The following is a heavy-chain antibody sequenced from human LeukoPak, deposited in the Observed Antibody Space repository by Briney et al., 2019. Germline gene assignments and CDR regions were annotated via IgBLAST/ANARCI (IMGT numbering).Heavy chain of an antibody. V-gene: IGHV4-39*01. CDR3: ARQGLLLPYYYYYMDV. CDR1: GGSISSSSYY. CDR2: IYYSGST. D-gene: IGHD3-22*01. Sequence: PSETLSLTCTVSGGSISSSSYYWGWIRQPPGKGLEWIGSIYYSGSTYYNPSLKSRVTISVDTSKNQFSLKLSSVTAADTAVYYCARQGLLLPYYYYYMDVWGKGTTATVSS. J-gene: IGHJ6*03.